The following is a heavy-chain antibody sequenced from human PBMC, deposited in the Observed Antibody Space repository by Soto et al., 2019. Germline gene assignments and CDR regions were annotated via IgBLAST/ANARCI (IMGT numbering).Heavy chain of an antibody. CDR2: IYSGGYT. D-gene: IGHD3-10*01. CDR3: GSPPGGGGY. Sequence: EVQLVESGGGLIQPGGSLRLSCAVSGFTVSNNYMSWVRQAPGKGLEGVSVIYSGGYTAYGDSVKGRFTISRDNSKNTLYLQRNSGGAADAAVYFWGSPPGGGGYWGQGTLVTVSS. J-gene: IGHJ4*02. V-gene: IGHV3-53*01. CDR1: GFTVSNNY.